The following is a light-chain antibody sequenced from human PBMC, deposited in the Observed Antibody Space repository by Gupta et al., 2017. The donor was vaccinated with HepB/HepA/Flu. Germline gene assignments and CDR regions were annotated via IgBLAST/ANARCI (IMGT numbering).Light chain of an antibody. CDR3: QVWASSSDHPM. V-gene: IGLV3-21*03. Sequence: SYVLTQQPSVSVAPGKTARITCGGNNSGSKSVHWYQQKPGQAPVLVVYEDSGRPSGIPERFSGSNSGNTATLTISRVEAGDEADYDWQVWASSSDHPMFGGGTKLTVL. CDR2: EDS. J-gene: IGLJ3*02. CDR1: NSGSKS.